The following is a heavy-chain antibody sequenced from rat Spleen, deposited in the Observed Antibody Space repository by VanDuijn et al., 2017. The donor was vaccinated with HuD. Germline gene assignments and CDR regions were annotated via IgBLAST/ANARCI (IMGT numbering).Heavy chain of an antibody. CDR2: INPDGGNT. CDR1: GFTFSSYW. CDR3: AKGSYYYPYYFDY. V-gene: IGHV5-58*01. Sequence: EVHLVETGGGLVLPGRSLKLSCVASGFTFSSYWMYWIRQAPGKGLEWISSINPDGGNTYYRDSVKRRFTISRDNAKNTLYLQMDSLRSEDTATYYCAKGSYYYPYYFDYWGQGVMVTVSS. D-gene: IGHD1-12*02. J-gene: IGHJ2*01.